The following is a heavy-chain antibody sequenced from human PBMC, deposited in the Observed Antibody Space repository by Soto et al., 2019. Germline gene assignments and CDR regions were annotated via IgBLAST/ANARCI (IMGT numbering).Heavy chain of an antibody. CDR2: IYQSGST. CDR3: ARGQVVAAQH. D-gene: IGHD2-15*01. CDR1: GGSISSGGYS. V-gene: IGHV4-30-2*01. J-gene: IGHJ4*02. Sequence: QLQLQESGSGLVKPSQTLSLTCAVSGGSISSGGYSWGWIRHPPGKGLEWIGYIYQSGSTYYNPSLKSRVTITVDRSKNQFSLKLSSVTAADTAVYYCARGQVVAAQHWGQGTLVTVSS.